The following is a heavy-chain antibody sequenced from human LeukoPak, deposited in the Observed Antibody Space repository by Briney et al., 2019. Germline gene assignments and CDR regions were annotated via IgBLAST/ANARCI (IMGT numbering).Heavy chain of an antibody. Sequence: ASVKVSCKASGYTSTSYGISWVRQAPGQGLEWIGWINPNSGGTNYAQKFQGRVTMTRDTSISTAYMELSRLRSDDTAVYYCARDLEYLYPGGAFDIWGQGTMVTVSS. CDR2: INPNSGGT. CDR1: GYTSTSYG. V-gene: IGHV1-2*02. J-gene: IGHJ3*02. CDR3: ARDLEYLYPGGAFDI. D-gene: IGHD3-16*01.